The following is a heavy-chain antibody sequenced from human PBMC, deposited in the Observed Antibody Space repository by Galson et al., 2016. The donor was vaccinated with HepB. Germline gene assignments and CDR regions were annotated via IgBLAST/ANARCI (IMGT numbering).Heavy chain of an antibody. CDR2: INPGSGNA. CDR3: TRDFKGWLSVDF. V-gene: IGHV1-46*02. Sequence: SVKVSCKASGYVFNDHYMHWVRQAPGHGLEWMGVINPGSGNAGYAQKLQGRVTMTRDTSTRTFYMELSGLTSEDTAVYYCTRDFKGWLSVDFWGQGTLVIGSS. D-gene: IGHD3-9*01. J-gene: IGHJ4*02. CDR1: GYVFNDHY.